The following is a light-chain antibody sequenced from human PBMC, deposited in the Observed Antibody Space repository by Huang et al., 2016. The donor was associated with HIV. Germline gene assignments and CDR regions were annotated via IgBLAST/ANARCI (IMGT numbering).Light chain of an antibody. V-gene: IGKV1-16*01. CDR1: QGISNY. CDR3: HQYYSFPYT. J-gene: IGKJ2*01. Sequence: DIEMTQSPSSLSASVGDRVTVTCRASQGISNYLAWFQQKPGKAPKSLIQSASSLQSGVPSRFSGSGSGTDFTLTISGLQPDDSATYYCHQYYSFPYTFDQGTKLEIK. CDR2: SAS.